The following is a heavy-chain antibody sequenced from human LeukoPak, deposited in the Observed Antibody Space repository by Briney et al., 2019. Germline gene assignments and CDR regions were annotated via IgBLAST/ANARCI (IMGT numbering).Heavy chain of an antibody. Sequence: TLWLTCAVSGGSISSGGYSWSWIRQPPGKGLEWIGYIYHSGSTYYNPSLKSRVTISVDRSKNQFSLKLSSVTAADTAVYYCAIRDGYSPGAFDIWGQGTMVTVSS. CDR2: IYHSGST. D-gene: IGHD5-24*01. V-gene: IGHV4-30-2*01. CDR3: AIRDGYSPGAFDI. J-gene: IGHJ3*02. CDR1: GGSISSGGYS.